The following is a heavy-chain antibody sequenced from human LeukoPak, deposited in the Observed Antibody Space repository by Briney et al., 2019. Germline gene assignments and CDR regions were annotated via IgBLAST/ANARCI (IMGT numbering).Heavy chain of an antibody. CDR1: GYTLTSNN. CDR2: IYPSSGYT. D-gene: IGHD1-26*01. CDR3: ARDTGSYSASS. Sequence: GASVTVSCKASGYTLTSNNMHWVRQAPGQGLEWMGIIYPSSGYTRYAQKFQGRVTLTRDTSTSTVYMELSSLRSEDTAMYYCARDTGSYSASSWGQGTLVTVSS. J-gene: IGHJ5*02. V-gene: IGHV1-46*01.